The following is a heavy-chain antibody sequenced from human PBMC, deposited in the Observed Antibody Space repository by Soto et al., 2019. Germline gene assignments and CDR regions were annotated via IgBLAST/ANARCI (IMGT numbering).Heavy chain of an antibody. V-gene: IGHV3-11*06. D-gene: IGHD1-26*01. CDR1: GFTFSDYY. J-gene: IGHJ6*02. CDR2: ISSSSSYT. Sequence: GSLRLSCAASGFTFSDYYMSWIRQAPGKGLEWVSYISSSSSYTNYADSVKGRFTISRDNAKNSLYLQMNSLRAEDTAVYYCARDLGWELSYYYYGMDVWGQGTTVTVSS. CDR3: ARDLGWELSYYYYGMDV.